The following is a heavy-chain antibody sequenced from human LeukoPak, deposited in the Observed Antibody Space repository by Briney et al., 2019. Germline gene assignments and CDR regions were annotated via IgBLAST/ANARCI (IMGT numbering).Heavy chain of an antibody. D-gene: IGHD3-22*01. CDR3: AGNPYYYYDSSGYYNY. CDR1: GGSISSYY. J-gene: IGHJ4*02. CDR2: IYYSGST. V-gene: IGHV4-59*08. Sequence: SETLSLTCTVSGGSISSYYWSWIRQPPGKGLEWIGYIYYSGSTNYNPSLKSRVTISVDTSKNQFSLKLSSVTAADTAVYYCAGNPYYYYDSSGYYNYWGQGTLVTVSS.